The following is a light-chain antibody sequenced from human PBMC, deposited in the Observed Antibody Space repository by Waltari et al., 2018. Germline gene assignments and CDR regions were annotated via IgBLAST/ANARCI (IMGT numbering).Light chain of an antibody. Sequence: QSALTQPASVSGSPGQSITISCTGTSRDVGGYNYVSWYQQHPGKAPKLMSYEVSNRPSGVSNRFSGFMSGNTASLTISGLQAEAEADYYCSSYTSSSTVVFGGGTKLPVL. CDR2: EVS. CDR3: SSYTSSSTVV. J-gene: IGLJ2*01. V-gene: IGLV2-14*01. CDR1: SRDVGGYNY.